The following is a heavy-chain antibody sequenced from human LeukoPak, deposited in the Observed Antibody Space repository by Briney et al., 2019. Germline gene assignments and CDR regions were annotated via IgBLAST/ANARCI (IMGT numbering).Heavy chain of an antibody. CDR1: GFTFISSA. Sequence: ASVKVSCKASGFTFISSAVQWVRQARGQRLEWIGWIVGGSGNTNYAQKFQERVTITRDMSTSTAYMELSSLRSDDTAVYYCAVPSPRGYYYSMDVWGQGTTVTVSS. CDR3: AVPSPRGYYYSMDV. CDR2: IVGGSGNT. V-gene: IGHV1-58*01. D-gene: IGHD3-10*01. J-gene: IGHJ6*02.